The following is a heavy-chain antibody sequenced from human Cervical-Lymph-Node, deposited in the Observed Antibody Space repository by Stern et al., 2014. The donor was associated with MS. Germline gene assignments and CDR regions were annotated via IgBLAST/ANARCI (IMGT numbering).Heavy chain of an antibody. Sequence: VQLVESGSGLVKPSQTLSLTCAVSGGSISSGGYSWSWIRQPPGQGLAWIGYIYHRRSTYYNPSLKSRVNIPVDRSKNQFSLKLSSVTAADTAVYYCARSSTVTPNAFDIWGQGTMVTVSS. D-gene: IGHD4-17*01. CDR1: GGSISSGGYS. V-gene: IGHV4-30-2*01. J-gene: IGHJ3*02. CDR2: IYHRRST. CDR3: ARSSTVTPNAFDI.